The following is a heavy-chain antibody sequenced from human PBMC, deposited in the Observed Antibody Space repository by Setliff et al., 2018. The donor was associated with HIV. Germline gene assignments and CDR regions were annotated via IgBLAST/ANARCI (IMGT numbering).Heavy chain of an antibody. J-gene: IGHJ5*02. D-gene: IGHD2-15*01. CDR1: GYTFTTYG. Sequence: ASVKVSCKASGYTFTTYGLTWVRQAPGQGLEWMGWISGYNANTYYAEKLQGRVTVTIDTSTTTAYMELRSLKSDDTAVYYCARDGGFDPWGQGTLVTVSS. V-gene: IGHV1-18*01. CDR3: ARDGGFDP. CDR2: ISGYNANT.